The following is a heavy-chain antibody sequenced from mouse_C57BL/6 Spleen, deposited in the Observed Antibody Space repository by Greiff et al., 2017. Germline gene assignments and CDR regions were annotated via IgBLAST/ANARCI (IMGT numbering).Heavy chain of an antibody. CDR3: ARGEDGYCPFAY. V-gene: IGHV1-52*01. CDR2: IDPSDSET. J-gene: IGHJ3*01. D-gene: IGHD2-3*01. Sequence: QVQLQQPGAELVRPGSSVKLSCKASGYTFTSYWMHWVKQRPIQGLEWIGNIDPSDSETHYNQKFKDKATLTVDKSSSTAYMQLSSLTSEDSAVYYCARGEDGYCPFAYWGQGTLVTVSA. CDR1: GYTFTSYW.